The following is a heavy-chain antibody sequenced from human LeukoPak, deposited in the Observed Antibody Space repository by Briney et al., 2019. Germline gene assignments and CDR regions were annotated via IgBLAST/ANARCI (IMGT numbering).Heavy chain of an antibody. D-gene: IGHD5-18*01. V-gene: IGHV4-61*05. CDR1: SGSISTSNYY. J-gene: IGHJ3*02. Sequence: SETLSLTCTVSSGSISTSNYYWGWVRQPPGKALEWIGNIFYSGSTKYSPSLKSRVTISVDTSKHQFFLKLSSVTAADTALYYCARSGYSYGADSFDIWGQGTMVTVSS. CDR2: IFYSGST. CDR3: ARSGYSYGADSFDI.